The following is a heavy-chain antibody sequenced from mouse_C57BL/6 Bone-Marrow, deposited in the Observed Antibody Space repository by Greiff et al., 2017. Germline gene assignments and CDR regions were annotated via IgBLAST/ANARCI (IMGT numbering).Heavy chain of an antibody. V-gene: IGHV1-64*01. CDR3: ARDYSNYERAMDY. CDR2: IHPNSGST. D-gene: IGHD2-5*01. Sequence: QVHVKQPGAELVKPGASVKLSCKASGYTFTSYWMHWVKQRPGQGLEWIGMIHPNSGSTNYNEKFKSKATLTVDKSSSTAYMQLSSLTSEDSAVYYCARDYSNYERAMDYWGQGTSVTVSS. J-gene: IGHJ4*01. CDR1: GYTFTSYW.